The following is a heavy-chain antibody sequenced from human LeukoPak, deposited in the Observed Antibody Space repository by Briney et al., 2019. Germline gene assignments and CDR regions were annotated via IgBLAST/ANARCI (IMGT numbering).Heavy chain of an antibody. J-gene: IGHJ4*02. CDR1: GFSFTPYG. CDR2: ISYDGSNK. D-gene: IGHD3-22*01. Sequence: PGGSLRLSCAASGFSFTPYGMTWVRQAPGKGLEWVAVISYDGSNKYYADSVKGRFTISRDNSKNTLYLQMNSLRAEDTAVYYCAKDRYYDSSGYFDYWGQGTLVTVSS. V-gene: IGHV3-30*18. CDR3: AKDRYYDSSGYFDY.